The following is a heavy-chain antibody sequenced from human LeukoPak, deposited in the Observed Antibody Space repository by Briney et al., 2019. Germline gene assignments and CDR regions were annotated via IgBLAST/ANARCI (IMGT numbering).Heavy chain of an antibody. Sequence: PGGSLRLSCAASGFTFSSYWMHWVRQAPGKGLVWVSRINSDGSSTSYADSVKGRFTISRDNAKNTVFLQMSSLTVEDTAVYYCARTISYFDYWGRGTLVTVSS. D-gene: IGHD5-24*01. CDR1: GFTFSSYW. CDR2: INSDGSST. CDR3: ARTISYFDY. V-gene: IGHV3-74*01. J-gene: IGHJ4*02.